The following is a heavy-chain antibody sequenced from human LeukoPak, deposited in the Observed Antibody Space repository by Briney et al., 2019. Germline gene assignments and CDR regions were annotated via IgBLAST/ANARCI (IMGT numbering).Heavy chain of an antibody. CDR2: ISAYNGNT. V-gene: IGHV1-18*04. CDR1: GYTFTGYY. J-gene: IGHJ6*03. Sequence: ASVKVSCKASGYTFTGYYMHWVRQAPGQGLEWMGWISAYNGNTNYAQKLQGRVTMTTDTSTSTAYMELRSLRSDDTAVYYCASGDGYYYYMDVWGKGTTVTISS. CDR3: ASGDGYYYYMDV.